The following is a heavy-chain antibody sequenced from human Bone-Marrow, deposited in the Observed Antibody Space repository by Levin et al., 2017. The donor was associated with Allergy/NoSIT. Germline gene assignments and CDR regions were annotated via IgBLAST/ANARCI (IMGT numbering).Heavy chain of an antibody. Sequence: PGGSLRLSCAASGFTFSSYAMTWVRQAPGKGLEWVSGISGSGGTTYYADSVKGRFTISRDNSKNTLYLQMNSLRAEDTAIYYCAKDQGMVTTYWGQGTLVTVSS. CDR1: GFTFSSYA. CDR2: ISGSGGTT. V-gene: IGHV3-23*01. CDR3: AKDQGMVTTY. D-gene: IGHD4-17*01. J-gene: IGHJ4*02.